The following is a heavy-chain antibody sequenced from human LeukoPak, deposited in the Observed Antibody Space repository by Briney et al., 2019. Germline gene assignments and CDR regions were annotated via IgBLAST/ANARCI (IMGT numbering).Heavy chain of an antibody. CDR3: APRGGSSFDY. CDR1: GFIFSSYA. V-gene: IGHV3-23*01. J-gene: IGHJ4*02. Sequence: GGSLGLSCAASGFIFSSYAMSWVRQAPGKGLEWVSTITASGGGTYYADSVKGRFTISRDTSKNTLYLQMNSLRAEDTAVYYCAPRGGSSFDYWGQGTLVTVSS. D-gene: IGHD6-13*01. CDR2: ITASGGGT.